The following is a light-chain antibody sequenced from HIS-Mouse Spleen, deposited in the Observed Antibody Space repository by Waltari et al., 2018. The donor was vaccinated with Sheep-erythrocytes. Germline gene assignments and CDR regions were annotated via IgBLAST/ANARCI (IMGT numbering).Light chain of an antibody. CDR3: CSYAGSSTPWV. Sequence: QSALTQPASVSGSPGQSITISCTGTTSDVGSYNLVSQYQQHPGKAPKLMIYEGSKRPSGVSNRFSGSKSGNTASLTISGLQAEDEADYYCCSYAGSSTPWVFGGGTKLTVL. CDR1: TSDVGSYNL. J-gene: IGLJ3*02. V-gene: IGLV2-23*01. CDR2: EGS.